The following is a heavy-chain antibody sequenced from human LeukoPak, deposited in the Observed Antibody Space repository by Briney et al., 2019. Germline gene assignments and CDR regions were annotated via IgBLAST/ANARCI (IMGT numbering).Heavy chain of an antibody. CDR2: IYHSGST. D-gene: IGHD4-23*01. CDR3: ARDPFRGDGGSDWFDP. CDR1: GYSISSGYY. V-gene: IGHV4-38-2*02. J-gene: IGHJ5*02. Sequence: SETLSLTCTVSGYSISSGYYWGWIRQPPGKGLEWNGSIYHSGSTYYNPSLKSRVTISVDTSKNQFSLKLSSVTAADTAVYYCARDPFRGDGGSDWFDPWGQGTLVTVSS.